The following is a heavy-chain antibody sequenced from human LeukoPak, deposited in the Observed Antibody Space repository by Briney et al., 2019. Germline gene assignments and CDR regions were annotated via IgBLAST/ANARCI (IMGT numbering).Heavy chain of an antibody. D-gene: IGHD5-24*01. Sequence: SETLSLTCTVSGGSISSGDYYWSWIRQHPGKGLEWIGYIYYSGSTYYNPSLKSRVTISVDTSKNQFSLKLSSVTAADTAVYYCARDRHGAELDYWGQGTLVTVSS. J-gene: IGHJ4*02. V-gene: IGHV4-31*03. CDR2: IYYSGST. CDR1: GGSISSGDYY. CDR3: ARDRHGAELDY.